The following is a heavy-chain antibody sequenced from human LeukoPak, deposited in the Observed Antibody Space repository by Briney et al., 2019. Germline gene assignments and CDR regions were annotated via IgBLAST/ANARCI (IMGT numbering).Heavy chain of an antibody. Sequence: SETLSLTCTVSGGSISSGDYYWSWIRQPPGKGLEWIGEINHSGSTNYNPSLKSRVTISVDTSKNQFSLKLSSVTAADTAVYYCARERSAVGGNYFDYWGQGTLVTVSS. CDR2: INHSGST. V-gene: IGHV4-61*08. D-gene: IGHD2-8*02. J-gene: IGHJ4*02. CDR3: ARERSAVGGNYFDY. CDR1: GGSISSGDYY.